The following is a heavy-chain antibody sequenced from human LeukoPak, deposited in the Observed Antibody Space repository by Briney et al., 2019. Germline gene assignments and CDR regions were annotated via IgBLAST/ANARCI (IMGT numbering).Heavy chain of an antibody. CDR3: ASGPWFGDPSV. CDR1: GGSISSGSYY. D-gene: IGHD3-10*01. J-gene: IGHJ4*02. Sequence: SETLSLTCTVSGGSISSGSYYWSWIRQPAGKGLEWIGHIHARGSTNYNPSLKSRVTISVDTSKNQFSLKLTSVTAADTAVYYCASGPWFGDPSVWGQGTLVTVSS. V-gene: IGHV4-61*09. CDR2: IHARGST.